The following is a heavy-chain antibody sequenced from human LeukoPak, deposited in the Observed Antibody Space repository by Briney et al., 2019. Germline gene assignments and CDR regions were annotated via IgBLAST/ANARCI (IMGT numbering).Heavy chain of an antibody. CDR2: ISSSSSYI. D-gene: IGHD6-13*01. CDR1: GFTFSSYS. J-gene: IGHJ4*02. V-gene: IGHV3-21*01. CDR3: ARVRIAAALLDY. Sequence: PGGSLRLSCAASGFTFSSYSMNWVRQAPGKGLEWVSSISSSSSYIYYADSVKGRFTISRDNAKNSLYLQMNSLRAEDTAVYYCARVRIAAALLDYWGQGTLVTVSS.